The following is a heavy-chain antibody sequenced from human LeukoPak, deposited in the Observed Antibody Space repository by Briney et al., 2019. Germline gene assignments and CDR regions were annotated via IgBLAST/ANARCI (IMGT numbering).Heavy chain of an antibody. D-gene: IGHD6-13*01. V-gene: IGHV5-51*01. J-gene: IGHJ3*02. CDR2: IYPDDSDT. Sequence: GESLKISCKHSEYSFPNYCIGWVRQMPGKGLEWMGIIYPDDSDTRYSPSFQGRVTISADKSISTAYLHWSSLKASDTAMYFCARPRAAAAGRPYGFDIWGQGTMVTVSS. CDR1: EYSFPNYC. CDR3: ARPRAAAAGRPYGFDI.